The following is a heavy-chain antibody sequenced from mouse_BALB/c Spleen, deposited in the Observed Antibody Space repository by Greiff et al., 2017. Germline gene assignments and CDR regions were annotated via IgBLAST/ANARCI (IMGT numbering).Heavy chain of an antibody. Sequence: VQLQQSGAELARPGASVKMSCKASGYTFTSYTMHWVKQRPGQGLEWIGYINPSRGYTNYNQKFKDKATLTADKSSSTAYMQLSSLTSEDSAVYYCARSRYGYAWFAYGGQGTLVTVSA. J-gene: IGHJ3*01. CDR1: GYTFTSYT. V-gene: IGHV1-4*01. CDR2: INPSRGYT. CDR3: ARSRYGYAWFAY. D-gene: IGHD1-2*01.